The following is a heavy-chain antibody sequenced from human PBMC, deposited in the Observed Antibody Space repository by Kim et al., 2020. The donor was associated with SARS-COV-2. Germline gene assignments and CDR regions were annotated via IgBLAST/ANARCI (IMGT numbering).Heavy chain of an antibody. J-gene: IGHJ6*02. CDR3: ARDRRILRYFEDYYYYGMDV. V-gene: IGHV3-53*01. Sequence: GGSLRLSCAASGFTVSSNDMSWVRQAPGKGLEWVSVIYSGGSTYYADSVKGRFTISRDNSKNTLYLQMNSLRAEDTAVYYCARDRRILRYFEDYYYYGMDVWGQGTTVTVSS. CDR1: GFTVSSND. D-gene: IGHD3-9*01. CDR2: IYSGGST.